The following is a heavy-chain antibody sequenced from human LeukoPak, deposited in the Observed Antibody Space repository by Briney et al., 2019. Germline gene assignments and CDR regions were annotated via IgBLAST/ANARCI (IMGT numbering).Heavy chain of an antibody. D-gene: IGHD2-15*01. CDR2: ISGYNGNT. V-gene: IGHV1-18*01. CDR1: GYTFTSYG. Sequence: GASVKVSCKASGYTFTSYGISWVRQAPGQGLEWMGWISGYNGNTNYAQNLQGRVTMTTDTSTSTAYMELRSLRSDDTAVYYCAISGCSGGSCYSYDYWGQGTLVTVSS. CDR3: AISGCSGGSCYSYDY. J-gene: IGHJ4*02.